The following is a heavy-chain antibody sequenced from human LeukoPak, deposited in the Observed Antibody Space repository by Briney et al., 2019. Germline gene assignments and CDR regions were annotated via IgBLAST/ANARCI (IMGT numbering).Heavy chain of an antibody. CDR3: ARDQATLGYYYYGMDV. Sequence: PSETLSLTCTVSGGSVSSGSYYWSWIRQPPGKGPEWIGYIYYSGSTNYNPSLKSRVTISVDTSKNQFSLKLSSVTAADTAVYYCARDQATLGYYYYGMDVWGQGTTVTVSS. CDR2: IYYSGST. V-gene: IGHV4-61*01. CDR1: GGSVSSGSYY. J-gene: IGHJ6*02.